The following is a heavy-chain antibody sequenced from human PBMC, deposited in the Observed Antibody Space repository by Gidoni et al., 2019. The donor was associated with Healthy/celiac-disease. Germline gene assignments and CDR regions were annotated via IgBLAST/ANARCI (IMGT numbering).Heavy chain of an antibody. D-gene: IGHD3-3*01. CDR1: GLAFGSHA. CDR2: ISGSGGST. V-gene: IGHV3-23*01. Sequence: VQLLVSGGGLVQPGGSLRLSGGAAGLAFGSHAMSWVRHAPGKGLGWVSAISGSGGSTYYADSVKGRFTISRDNSKNTLYLQMNSLRAEDTAVYYCAKGYDFWSGSNWFDPWGQGTLVTVSS. J-gene: IGHJ5*02. CDR3: AKGYDFWSGSNWFDP.